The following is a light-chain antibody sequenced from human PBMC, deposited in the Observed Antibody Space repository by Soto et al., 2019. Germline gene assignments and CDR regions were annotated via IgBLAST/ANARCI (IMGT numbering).Light chain of an antibody. Sequence: AIRMTQSPSSLSASTGDRVTITCRASQGISSYLAWYQQKPWKAPKLLIYAAFTVQSVVPSRFSGSGSGTDFTLTISCLQSEDFATYYCQQYYSYSTFGQRTKVEIK. V-gene: IGKV1-8*01. CDR3: QQYYSYST. CDR2: AAF. J-gene: IGKJ1*01. CDR1: QGISSY.